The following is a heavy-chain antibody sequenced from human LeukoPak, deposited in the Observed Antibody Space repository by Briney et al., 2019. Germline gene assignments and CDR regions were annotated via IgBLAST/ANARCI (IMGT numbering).Heavy chain of an antibody. J-gene: IGHJ4*02. V-gene: IGHV3-30*02. CDR1: GFTFSSYG. CDR3: ARDRLNTYYDILTGYYNVMIHGFDY. CDR2: IRSDGSNK. Sequence: GGSLRLSCAASGFTFSSYGMHWVRQAPGKGLEWVAFIRSDGSNKYYADSVKGRFTISRDNSKNTLYLQLNSLRAEDTAVYYCARDRLNTYYDILTGYYNVMIHGFDYWGQGTLVTVSS. D-gene: IGHD3-9*01.